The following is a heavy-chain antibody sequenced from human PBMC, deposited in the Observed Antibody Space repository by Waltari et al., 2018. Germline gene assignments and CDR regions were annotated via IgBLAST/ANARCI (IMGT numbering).Heavy chain of an antibody. CDR3: ARDTYYDFWSAVMGSFDI. J-gene: IGHJ3*02. CDR1: GFTFSTSW. D-gene: IGHD3-3*01. Sequence: VQLVESGGGLVQPGGSLRLSCAASGFTFSTSWMSWVRQAPGKGLEWVANIKQDGSEKYYVVSVKGRFTISRDNAKNTLYMQMNSLRAEDTAVYYCARDTYYDFWSAVMGSFDIWGQGTMVTVSS. V-gene: IGHV3-7*03. CDR2: IKQDGSEK.